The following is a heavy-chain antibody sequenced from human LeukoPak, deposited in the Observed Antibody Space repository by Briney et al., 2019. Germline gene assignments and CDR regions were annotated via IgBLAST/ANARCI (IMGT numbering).Heavy chain of an antibody. V-gene: IGHV3-21*01. CDR3: ARGSSSSWYYYYYYMDV. Sequence: GGSLRLSCAASGFTFSSYSMNWVRQAPEKGLEWVSSISSSSSYIYYADSVKGRFTISRDNAKNSLYLQMNSLRAEDTAVYYCARGSSSSWYYYYYYMDVWGKGTTVTVSS. J-gene: IGHJ6*03. CDR2: ISSSSSYI. CDR1: GFTFSSYS. D-gene: IGHD6-13*01.